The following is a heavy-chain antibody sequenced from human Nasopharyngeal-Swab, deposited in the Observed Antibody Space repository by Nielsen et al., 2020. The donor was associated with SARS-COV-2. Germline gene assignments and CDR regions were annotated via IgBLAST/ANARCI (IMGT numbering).Heavy chain of an antibody. D-gene: IGHD1-26*01. CDR1: GFTFSSYA. CDR3: AKDTSGSYSHFDY. Sequence: SLKISCAASGFTFSSYAMSWVRQAPGKGLEWVSGISWNSGSIGHADSVKGRFTISRDNAKNSLYLQMNSLRAEDTALYYCAKDTSGSYSHFDYWGQGTLVTVSS. J-gene: IGHJ4*02. V-gene: IGHV3-9*01. CDR2: ISWNSGSI.